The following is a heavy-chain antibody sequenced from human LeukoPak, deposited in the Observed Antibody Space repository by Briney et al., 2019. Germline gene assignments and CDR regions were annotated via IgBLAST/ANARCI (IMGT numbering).Heavy chain of an antibody. J-gene: IGHJ6*03. CDR3: ARGPMSSSTYYYYYMDV. CDR1: GYTFTSYD. V-gene: IGHV1-8*01. Sequence: ASVKVSCKASGYTFTSYDINWVRQATGQGLEWMGWMNPNSGNTGYAQKFQGRVTMTRNTSISTAYMELSSLRSEDTAVYYCARGPMSSSTYYYYYMDVWGKGTTVTISS. D-gene: IGHD3-22*01. CDR2: MNPNSGNT.